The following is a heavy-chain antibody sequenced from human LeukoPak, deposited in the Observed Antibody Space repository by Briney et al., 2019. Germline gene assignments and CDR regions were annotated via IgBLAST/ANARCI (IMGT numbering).Heavy chain of an antibody. V-gene: IGHV4-4*08. CDR1: GASISSYY. CDR3: AKITDYYDNSGYYHAFDQ. D-gene: IGHD3-22*01. Sequence: SETLSLTCSVSGASISSYYWSWLRQPPGKGLEWIGYIHNSAITNYNPSLKTRVTISVHTSKNQFSLKLTSVTAADTAVYYCAKITDYYDNSGYYHAFDQWGQGNLVTVPS. J-gene: IGHJ4*02. CDR2: IHNSAIT.